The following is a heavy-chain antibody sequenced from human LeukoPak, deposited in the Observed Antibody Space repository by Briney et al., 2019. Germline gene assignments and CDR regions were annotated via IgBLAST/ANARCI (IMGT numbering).Heavy chain of an antibody. Sequence: SETLSLTCAVYGGSFSGYYWSWIRQPPGKGLEWIGEINHSGSTNYNPSLKSRVTISVDTSKNQFSLKLSPVTAADTAVYYCARGRGSGIAARGGQGTLVTVSS. D-gene: IGHD6-13*01. J-gene: IGHJ4*02. CDR2: INHSGST. CDR1: GGSFSGYY. CDR3: ARGRGSGIAAR. V-gene: IGHV4-34*01.